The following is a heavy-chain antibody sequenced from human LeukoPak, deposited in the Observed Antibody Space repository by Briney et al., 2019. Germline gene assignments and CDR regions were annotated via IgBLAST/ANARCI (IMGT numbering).Heavy chain of an antibody. CDR2: ISGDGGST. J-gene: IGHJ4*02. CDR1: GFMFHDYA. Sequence: PGESLGLSCAAPGFMFHDYAIHWVRQAPGKGLEWVSLISGDGGSTFYADSVKGRFTISRDNSKNSLYLQMNSLRSDDTALYYCARESESSGWYDYWGQGTLVTVSS. V-gene: IGHV3-43*02. CDR3: ARESESSGWYDY. D-gene: IGHD6-19*01.